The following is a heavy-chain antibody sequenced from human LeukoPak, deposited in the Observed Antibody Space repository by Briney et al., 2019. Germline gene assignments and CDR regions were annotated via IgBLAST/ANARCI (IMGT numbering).Heavy chain of an antibody. D-gene: IGHD2-2*01. CDR3: AKGGYCSSTSCYVGWFDP. CDR1: GFIFSNYW. Sequence: GGSLRLSCAASGFIFSNYWMNWVRQAPGKGLEWVSVISGGGGSTYYADSVKGRFTISRDNSKNTLFLQMNSLRAEDTAVYYCAKGGYCSSTSCYVGWFDPWGQGTLVTVSS. J-gene: IGHJ5*02. V-gene: IGHV3-23*01. CDR2: ISGGGGST.